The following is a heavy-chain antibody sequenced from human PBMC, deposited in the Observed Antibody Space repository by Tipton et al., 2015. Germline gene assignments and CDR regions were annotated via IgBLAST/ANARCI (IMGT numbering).Heavy chain of an antibody. J-gene: IGHJ4*02. V-gene: IGHV4-39*01. CDR3: AGIAVDPYYFDY. D-gene: IGHD6-19*01. CDR1: DASISTTSYY. CDR2: ISYSGFK. Sequence: TLSLTCTVSDASISTTSYYWGWIRQPPGKGLEWIGAISYSGFKYYSPSLKSRVSMSVDMSKNQFSLRLTSVIAADTAVYYCAGIAVDPYYFDYWGQGSLITVSS.